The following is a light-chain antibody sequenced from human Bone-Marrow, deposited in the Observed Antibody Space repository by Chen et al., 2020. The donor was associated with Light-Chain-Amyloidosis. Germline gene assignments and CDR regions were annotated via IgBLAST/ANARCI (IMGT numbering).Light chain of an antibody. Sequence: SYELTQPPSVSVSPGQTARITCSGDDLPTKYAYWYQQKPGQAPVLVIHRDTERPSGISERFSGSSSGTTATLTISGVQAEDEADYHCQSADSSVTSEVIFGGGTKLTVL. CDR3: QSADSSVTSEVI. CDR1: DLPTKY. J-gene: IGLJ2*01. V-gene: IGLV3-25*03. CDR2: RDT.